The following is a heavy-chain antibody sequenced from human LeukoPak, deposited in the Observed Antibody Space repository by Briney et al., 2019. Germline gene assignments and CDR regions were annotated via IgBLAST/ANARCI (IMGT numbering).Heavy chain of an antibody. Sequence: GGSLRLSCAASGFTFDDYAMHWVRQAPGKGLEWVLGISWNSGSIGYTDSVKGRFTISRDNAKNSLYLQMNSLRAEDMALYYCAKDRAPSITSGAFDIWGQGTMVTVSS. D-gene: IGHD1-14*01. V-gene: IGHV3-9*03. J-gene: IGHJ3*02. CDR2: ISWNSGSI. CDR3: AKDRAPSITSGAFDI. CDR1: GFTFDDYA.